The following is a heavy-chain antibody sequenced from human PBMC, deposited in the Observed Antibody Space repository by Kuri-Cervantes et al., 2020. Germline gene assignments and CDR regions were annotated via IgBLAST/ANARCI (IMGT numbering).Heavy chain of an antibody. CDR1: GGSISSGGYS. CDR2: IYYSGST. V-gene: IGHV4-30-4*01. Sequence: SCAVSGGSISSGGYSWSWIRQPPGKGLEWIGYIYYSGSTYYNPSLKSRVTISVDTSKNQFSLKLSSVTAADTAVYYCARYYYGMDVWGQGTTVTVSS. J-gene: IGHJ6*02. CDR3: ARYYYGMDV.